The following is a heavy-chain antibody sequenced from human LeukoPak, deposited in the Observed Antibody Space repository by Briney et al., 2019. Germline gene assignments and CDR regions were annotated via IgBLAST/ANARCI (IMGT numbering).Heavy chain of an antibody. CDR3: ARDYYYGLGA. D-gene: IGHD3-10*01. CDR1: GFTFRSFW. J-gene: IGHJ1*01. Sequence: SGGSLRLSCAASGFTFRSFWMHWVRQDPGKGLVWVSHMNGDGTSISYADSVKGRFTISRDNAKNTLYLQMNRLKAEDTAVYYCARDYYYGLGAWGQGTLVTVSS. CDR2: MNGDGTSI. V-gene: IGHV3-74*01.